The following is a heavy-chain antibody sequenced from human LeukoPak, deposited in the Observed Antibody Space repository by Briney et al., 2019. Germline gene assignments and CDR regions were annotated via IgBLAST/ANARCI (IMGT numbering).Heavy chain of an antibody. CDR1: GFTFSTYL. J-gene: IGHJ5*02. CDR2: VDADGSTT. CDR3: ARGFDGYPFGWWFDP. Sequence: TGGSLRLSCVVSGFTFSTYLMHWVRQAPGKGLVWVSRVDADGSTTIYADSVKGRFTISRDNGINTVYLQMNSLRAEDTAVYYCARGFDGYPFGWWFDPWGQGTLVTVSS. V-gene: IGHV3-74*01. D-gene: IGHD5-24*01.